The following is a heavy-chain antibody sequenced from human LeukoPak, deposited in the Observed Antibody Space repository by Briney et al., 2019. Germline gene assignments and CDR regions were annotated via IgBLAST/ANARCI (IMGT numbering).Heavy chain of an antibody. CDR3: ATVFSSSNEFFDY. CDR2: ISGSGGST. J-gene: IGHJ4*02. D-gene: IGHD2-2*01. V-gene: IGHV3-23*01. Sequence: AGGSLRLSCTASGFTFSDYAMSWVRQAPGKGLEWVSAISGSGGSTYYADSVKGRFTISRDNSKNTLYLQMNSLRAEDTAVYYCATVFSSSNEFFDYWGQGALVTVSS. CDR1: GFTFSDYA.